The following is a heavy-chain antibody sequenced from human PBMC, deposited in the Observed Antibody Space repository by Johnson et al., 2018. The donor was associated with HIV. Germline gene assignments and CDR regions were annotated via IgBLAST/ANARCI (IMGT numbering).Heavy chain of an antibody. Sequence: VQVLESGGGLIQPGRSLRLSCTASGFPFSTYAMHWVRQAPGKGLEYVSAISSDGGSTYYANSVKGTFTISRDNSKNTLYLQMNSLRAEDTAVYYCARDPGGVAAFDIWGQGTMVTVSS. CDR2: ISSDGGST. CDR1: GFPFSTYA. J-gene: IGHJ3*02. CDR3: ARDPGGVAAFDI. V-gene: IGHV3-64*01. D-gene: IGHD3-16*01.